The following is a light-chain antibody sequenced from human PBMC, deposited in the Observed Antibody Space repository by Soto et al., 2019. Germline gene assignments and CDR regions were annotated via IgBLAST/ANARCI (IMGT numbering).Light chain of an antibody. CDR1: RSLVFRDGNTY. CDR2: NVS. J-gene: IGKJ1*01. V-gene: IGKV2-30*01. Sequence: VMTQSPLSVSVTVGQPASISCRTSRSLVFRDGNTYLHWFQQRPGQSPRRLIENVSNRDSGVTDRFTGSGLGTDFTLEISRVEAEDVGMYYCMHSIDWPWTFGQGTKVDI. CDR3: MHSIDWPWT.